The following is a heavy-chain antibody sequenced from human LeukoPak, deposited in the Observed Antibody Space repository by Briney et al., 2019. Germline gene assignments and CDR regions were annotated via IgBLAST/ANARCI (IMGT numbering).Heavy chain of an antibody. CDR3: ASRHCSGGDCYFAGADPFDH. J-gene: IGHJ4*02. Sequence: GGSLRLSCAASGFTFSSYSMNWVRPAPGKGLEWVSVIYKDGKIYYIDSVKGRFTISRDTSKNTLYLQMNSLRVEDTAVYYCASRHCSGGDCYFAGADPFDHWGQETLVTVSS. V-gene: IGHV3-53*01. CDR1: GFTFSSYS. D-gene: IGHD2-21*01. CDR2: IYKDGKI.